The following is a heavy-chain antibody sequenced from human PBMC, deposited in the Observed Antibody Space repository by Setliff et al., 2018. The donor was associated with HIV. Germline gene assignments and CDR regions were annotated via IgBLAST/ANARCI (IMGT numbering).Heavy chain of an antibody. CDR1: DSGTYY. CDR3: ARAAAGNTGPFDL. J-gene: IGHJ4*02. CDR2: VSSRGDT. V-gene: IGHV4-4*07. D-gene: IGHD4-17*01. Sequence: PSETLSLTCTVSDSGTYYWSWIRQPAGKGLEWIGRVSSRGDTNYNPSLKSRVTMSVDTSKNQFSLKLTSVTASDTAVSYCARAAAGNTGPFDLWGQGSPVTVSS.